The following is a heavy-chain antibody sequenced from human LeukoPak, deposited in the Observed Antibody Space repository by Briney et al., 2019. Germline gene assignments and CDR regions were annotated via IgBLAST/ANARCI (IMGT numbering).Heavy chain of an antibody. CDR2: SHGNGDA. Sequence: SETLSLTCTVSVGSMRSCFLSGIRQPPGMGLEWIGYSHGNGDANYNPSLKSRVTISVDPSKNQCSLKLTSVTAADTAVYYCARHQAYDRGTYYRCFDGWGPGTLVTVSS. D-gene: IGHD3-22*01. CDR1: VGSMRSCF. V-gene: IGHV4-59*08. CDR3: ARHQAYDRGTYYRCFDG. J-gene: IGHJ5*02.